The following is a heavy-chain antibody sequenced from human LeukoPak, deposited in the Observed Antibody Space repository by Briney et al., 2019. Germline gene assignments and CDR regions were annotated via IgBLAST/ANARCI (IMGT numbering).Heavy chain of an antibody. CDR2: IKSKTDGGTT. D-gene: IGHD3-10*01. Sequence: GGALRLSCAASGFTFSNAWMSWVRQAPGKGLEWVGRIKSKTDGGTTDYAAPVKGRFTISRDDSKNTLYLQMNSLNTEDTAVYYCTTDPITMVRGADPNDWFDPWGQGTLVTVSS. V-gene: IGHV3-15*01. CDR3: TTDPITMVRGADPNDWFDP. J-gene: IGHJ5*02. CDR1: GFTFSNAW.